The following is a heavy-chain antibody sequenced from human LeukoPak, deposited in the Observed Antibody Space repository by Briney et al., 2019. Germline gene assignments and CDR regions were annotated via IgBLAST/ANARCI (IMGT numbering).Heavy chain of an antibody. V-gene: IGHV3-30*02. Sequence: GGSLRLSCAASGFTFSSYGMHWVRQAPGKGLEWVTFIRYDGSNKDYADSVKGRFTMSRDNSKNTLYLQMNSLRAEDTAVYYCARGGYNWNVIDYWGQGTLVTVSS. J-gene: IGHJ4*02. CDR1: GFTFSSYG. CDR3: ARGGYNWNVIDY. D-gene: IGHD1-1*01. CDR2: IRYDGSNK.